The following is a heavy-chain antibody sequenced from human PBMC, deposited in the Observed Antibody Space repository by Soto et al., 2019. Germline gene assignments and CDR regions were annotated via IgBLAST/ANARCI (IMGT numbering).Heavy chain of an antibody. CDR2: IYYSGST. CDR3: ASVSYFNAFDY. CDR1: GGSISSGDYY. D-gene: IGHD3-9*01. Sequence: QVQLQESGPGLVKPSQTLSLTCTVSGGSISSGDYYWTWIRQPPGKGLEWIGYIYYSGSTYYNPYRKSRVTRSGDTSKNQFSLKLSSVTAADTAVYYCASVSYFNAFDYWGQGTLVTVSS. V-gene: IGHV4-30-4*01. J-gene: IGHJ4*02.